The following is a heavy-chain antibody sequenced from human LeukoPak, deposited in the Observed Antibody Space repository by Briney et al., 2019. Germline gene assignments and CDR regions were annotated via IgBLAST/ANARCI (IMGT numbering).Heavy chain of an antibody. V-gene: IGHV3-23*01. CDR1: GITLSNYG. CDR2: ISDRGGRT. Sequence: GGSLRLSCALPGITLSNYGMSWVRHAPGKGLEWVAGISDRGGRTNYAVSVKGRFTISRDNPKNTIYLQMNSLRAEDTAVYFCAKRGVVIRVILVGFHKEAYYFDSWGQGALVTVSS. D-gene: IGHD3-22*01. CDR3: AKRGVVIRVILVGFHKEAYYFDS. J-gene: IGHJ4*02.